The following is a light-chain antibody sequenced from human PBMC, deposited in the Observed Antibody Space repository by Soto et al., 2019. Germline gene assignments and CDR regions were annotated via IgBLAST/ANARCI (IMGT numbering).Light chain of an antibody. CDR1: QSVRNSY. CDR2: GAS. CDR3: QQYGSAPYT. J-gene: IGKJ2*01. V-gene: IGKV3-20*01. Sequence: EILLTQSPGTLSLSPGERATLSCRASQSVRNSYLAWYQQKPGQAPRLLIYGASGRATGIPDRFSGSGSGTDFTLTIRRLEPEEFAVYYCQQYGSAPYTLGQGTTLEI.